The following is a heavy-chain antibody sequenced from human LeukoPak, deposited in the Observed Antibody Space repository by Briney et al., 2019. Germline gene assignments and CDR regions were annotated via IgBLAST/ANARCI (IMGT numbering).Heavy chain of an antibody. CDR2: ISAYNGNT. Sequence: GASVKVSCKASGYTFTSYGISWVRQAPGQGLEWMGWISAYNGNTNYAQKLQGRVTMTTDTSTSTAYMELRSLRSDDTAVYYCARTAGRDYYYYYYMDVWGKGTTVTVSS. CDR3: ARTAGRDYYYYYYMDV. V-gene: IGHV1-18*01. J-gene: IGHJ6*03. D-gene: IGHD6-19*01. CDR1: GYTFTSYG.